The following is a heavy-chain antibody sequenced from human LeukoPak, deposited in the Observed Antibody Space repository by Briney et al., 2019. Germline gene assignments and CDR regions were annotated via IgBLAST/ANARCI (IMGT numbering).Heavy chain of an antibody. D-gene: IGHD6-13*01. CDR2: ISPSSTYT. CDR3: VKGDSSSWYRLDY. Sequence: PGGSLRLSCAASGFSFGDFYMTWIRQAPGKGLEWLSHISPSSTYTNFADSVKGRFTISRDISKSTLYLQMSSLRPEDTAVYYCVKGDSSSWYRLDYWGQGTLDTVSS. J-gene: IGHJ4*02. CDR1: GFSFGDFY. V-gene: IGHV3-11*06.